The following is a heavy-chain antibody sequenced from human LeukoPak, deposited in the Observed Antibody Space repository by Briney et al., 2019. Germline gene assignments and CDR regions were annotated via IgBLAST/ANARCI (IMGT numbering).Heavy chain of an antibody. CDR2: ISAYNGHT. Sequence: ASVKVSCKASGYTLSTYGISWVRQAPGQGLEWMGWISAYNGHTNYAQNLQGRIIMTTDTSTGTAYMEVRSLRSDDTAVYYCARDAVDYGAYDAFHVWGQGTMVTVSS. CDR1: GYTLSTYG. CDR3: ARDAVDYGAYDAFHV. J-gene: IGHJ3*01. V-gene: IGHV1-18*01. D-gene: IGHD4-17*01.